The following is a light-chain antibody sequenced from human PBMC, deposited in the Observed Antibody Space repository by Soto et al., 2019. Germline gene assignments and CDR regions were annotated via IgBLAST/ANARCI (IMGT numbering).Light chain of an antibody. CDR2: EVS. J-gene: IGLJ1*01. Sequence: QSVLTQPASVSGSRGQSITISCTGTSGDVGGYNYVSWHQQYPGKAPRLILYEVSNRPSGVSNRFSGSKSGNTASLTISGLQPEDEADYYCSSYTRRNTPLFGTGTKLTVL. V-gene: IGLV2-14*01. CDR3: SSYTRRNTPL. CDR1: SGDVGGYNY.